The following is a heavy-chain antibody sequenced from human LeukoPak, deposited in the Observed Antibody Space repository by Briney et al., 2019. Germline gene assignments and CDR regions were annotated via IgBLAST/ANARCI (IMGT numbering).Heavy chain of an antibody. CDR3: ASHSGDYGPGY. CDR2: ISGSGGST. Sequence: GGSLRLSCAASGFTFSSYAMSWVRQAPGKGLEWISAISGSGGSTYYADSVKGRFTISRDNSKNTLYLQMNSLRAEDTAVYYCASHSGDYGPGYWGQGTLVTVSS. J-gene: IGHJ4*02. D-gene: IGHD4/OR15-4a*01. CDR1: GFTFSSYA. V-gene: IGHV3-23*01.